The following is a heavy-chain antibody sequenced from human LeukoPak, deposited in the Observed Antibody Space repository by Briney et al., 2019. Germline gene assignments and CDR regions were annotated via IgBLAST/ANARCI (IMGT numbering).Heavy chain of an antibody. CDR3: ARSNWNDLDWFDP. J-gene: IGHJ5*02. CDR1: GFTFSSYS. CDR2: ISSSSSYI. V-gene: IGHV3-21*01. D-gene: IGHD1-1*01. Sequence: GGSLRLSCAASGFTFSSYSMNWVRQAPGKGLEWVSSISSSSSYIYYADSVKGRFTISRDNAKNSLYLQMNSLRAEDTAVYYCARSNWNDLDWFDPWGQGTLVTVSS.